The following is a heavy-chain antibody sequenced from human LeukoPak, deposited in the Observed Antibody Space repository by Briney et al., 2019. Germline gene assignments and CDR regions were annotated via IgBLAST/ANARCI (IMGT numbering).Heavy chain of an antibody. V-gene: IGHV1-18*01. CDR3: ARGFGSARNYYDSSGYLRYLYFDY. CDR2: ISAYNGNT. D-gene: IGHD3-22*01. J-gene: IGHJ4*02. CDR1: GYTFTSYG. Sequence: GASVKVSCKASGYTFTSYGISWVRQAPGQGLEWMGWISAYNGNTNYAQKLQGRVTMTTDTSTSTAYMELRSLRSDDTAVYYCARGFGSARNYYDSSGYLRYLYFDYWGQGTLVTVSS.